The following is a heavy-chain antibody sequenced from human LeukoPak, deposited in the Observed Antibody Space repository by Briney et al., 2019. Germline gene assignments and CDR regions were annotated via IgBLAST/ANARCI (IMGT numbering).Heavy chain of an antibody. Sequence: GGSLRLSCAASGFTFSSYAMSWVRQAPGKGLEWVSAISGSGGSTYYADPVKGRFTISRDNSKNTLYLQMNSLRAEDTAVYYCAKDLGTGTTWGYYYYYYGMDVWGQGTTVTVSS. V-gene: IGHV3-23*01. CDR3: AKDLGTGTTWGYYYYYYGMDV. CDR2: ISGSGGST. J-gene: IGHJ6*02. CDR1: GFTFSSYA. D-gene: IGHD1-7*01.